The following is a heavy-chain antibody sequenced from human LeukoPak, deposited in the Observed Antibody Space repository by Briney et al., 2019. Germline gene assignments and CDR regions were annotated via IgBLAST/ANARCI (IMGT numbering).Heavy chain of an antibody. D-gene: IGHD3-16*02. CDR1: GGSISSGGYY. Sequence: TCTLPGGSISSGGYYWSWIRQHPGQAPAWFGYLYSSRSTYYNPSLKGRGTISVDTSKNEFSLKLSSVTAADTAVYYCARVARGNYDYVWGSYRADAFDIWGQGTMVTVSS. CDR2: LYSSRST. CDR3: ARVARGNYDYVWGSYRADAFDI. J-gene: IGHJ3*02. V-gene: IGHV4-31*03.